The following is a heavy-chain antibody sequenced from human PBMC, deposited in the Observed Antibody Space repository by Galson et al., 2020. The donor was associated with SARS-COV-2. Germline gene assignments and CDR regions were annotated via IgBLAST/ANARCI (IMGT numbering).Heavy chain of an antibody. J-gene: IGHJ6*02. D-gene: IGHD1-1*01. CDR1: GFTFSSYE. V-gene: IGHV3-48*03. Sequence: GGSLRLSCTASGFTFSSYEMNWVRQAPGKGLEWVSYISSSGSTIYYADSVKGRFTISRDNAKNSLYLQMNSLRAEDTAVYYCARDGIRDYYYYGVDVWGQGTTVTVSS. CDR3: ARDGIRDYYYYGVDV. CDR2: ISSSGSTI.